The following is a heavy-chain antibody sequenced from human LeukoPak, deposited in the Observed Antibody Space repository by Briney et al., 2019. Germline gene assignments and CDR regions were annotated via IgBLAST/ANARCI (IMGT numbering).Heavy chain of an antibody. CDR2: ISYDGSNK. V-gene: IGHV3-30*18. CDR3: AKSGSWYKGANFDY. J-gene: IGHJ4*02. D-gene: IGHD6-13*01. Sequence: GRSLRLSCAASGFTFSSYGMHWVRQAPGKGLEWVAVISYDGSNKYYADSVKGRFTISRDNSKNTLYLQMNSLRAEDTAVYYCAKSGSWYKGANFDYWGQGTLVTVSS. CDR1: GFTFSSYG.